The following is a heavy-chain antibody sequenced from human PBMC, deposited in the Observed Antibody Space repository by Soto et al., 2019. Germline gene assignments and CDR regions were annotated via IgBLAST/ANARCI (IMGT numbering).Heavy chain of an antibody. D-gene: IGHD6-13*01. CDR3: ARGGIAAAAPPDY. V-gene: IGHV4-31*03. CDR1: GGSISSGGYY. Sequence: QVQLQESGPGLVKPSQTLSLTCTVSGGSISSGGYYWSSIRQHPGKGLEWIGYIYYSGSTYYNPSLKSRVTISVDTSKNQFSLKLSSVTAADTAVYYCARGGIAAAAPPDYWGEGTLVTVSS. CDR2: IYYSGST. J-gene: IGHJ4*02.